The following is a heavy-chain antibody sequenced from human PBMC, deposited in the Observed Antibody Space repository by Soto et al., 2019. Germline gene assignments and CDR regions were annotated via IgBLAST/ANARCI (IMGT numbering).Heavy chain of an antibody. D-gene: IGHD3-3*01. CDR3: ARVITFFEVASIGWYFDV. V-gene: IGHV1-3*01. Sequence: QVQLVQSGAEVKKPGASVKVSCKASGFIFTNYALHWVRQAPGQRLEWMGWINAGNGNTEYSQKFQGRVTITKGTSASTAYMELRSLKSEVTAVYYCARVITFFEVASIGWYFDVWGRGSLVTVSS. CDR2: INAGNGNT. CDR1: GFIFTNYA. J-gene: IGHJ2*01.